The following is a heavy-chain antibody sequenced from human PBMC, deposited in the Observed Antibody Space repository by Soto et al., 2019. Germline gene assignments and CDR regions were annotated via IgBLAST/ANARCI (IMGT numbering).Heavy chain of an antibody. CDR1: GGSISSGGYY. Sequence: QVQLQESGPGLVKPSQTLSLTCTVSGGSISSGGYYWSWIRQHPGKGLEWIGNIYYSATTYYNPSLKSRVTISVDTSENQFSLKLSSVTAADTAVYYGARALKRWNAFDIWGQGTMVTVSS. J-gene: IGHJ3*02. CDR2: IYYSATT. D-gene: IGHD3-16*01. CDR3: ARALKRWNAFDI. V-gene: IGHV4-31*03.